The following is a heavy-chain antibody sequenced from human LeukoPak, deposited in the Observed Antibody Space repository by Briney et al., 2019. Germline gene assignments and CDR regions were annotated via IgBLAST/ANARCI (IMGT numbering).Heavy chain of an antibody. J-gene: IGHJ6*03. CDR2: IYNSGST. CDR3: ARSANFYYMDV. Sequence: SETLSLTCTVSGGSVSSYYWSWIRQPPGKGLEWIGRIYNSGSTNYNPSLKSRVTMSVDSSKNQLSLKLSSVTAADTAVYYCARSANFYYMDVWGKGTTVTVSS. CDR1: GGSVSSYY. V-gene: IGHV4-4*07.